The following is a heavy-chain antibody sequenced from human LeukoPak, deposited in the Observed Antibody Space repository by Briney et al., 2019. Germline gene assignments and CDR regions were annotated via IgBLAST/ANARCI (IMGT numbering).Heavy chain of an antibody. CDR3: ARDFVVRGVAYRRYFDH. CDR2: VYYDGRA. V-gene: IGHV4-39*06. J-gene: IGHJ4*02. CDR1: GASFSSASYY. Sequence: PSETLSLTCTVSGASFSSASYYWGWIRQPPGKSPEWIGSVYYDGRAYYNPSLRSRLTIQVDTSKRQITLKLSSVTAADTAVYYCARDFVVRGVAYRRYFDHWGQGTLVAVSS. D-gene: IGHD3-10*01.